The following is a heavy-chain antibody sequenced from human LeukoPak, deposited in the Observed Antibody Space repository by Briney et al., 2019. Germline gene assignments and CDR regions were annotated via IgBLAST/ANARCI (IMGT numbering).Heavy chain of an antibody. CDR2: IYTSGST. V-gene: IGHV4-61*02. Sequence: SETLSLTCTVSGGSISSGSYYWSWIRQPAGKGLEWIGRIYTSGSTNYNPSLKSRVTISVDTSKNQVSLKLSSVTAADSAVYYCARGDYRGHYYYYMDVWGKGTTVTVSS. D-gene: IGHD3-16*01. CDR1: GGSISSGSYY. J-gene: IGHJ6*03. CDR3: ARGDYRGHYYYYMDV.